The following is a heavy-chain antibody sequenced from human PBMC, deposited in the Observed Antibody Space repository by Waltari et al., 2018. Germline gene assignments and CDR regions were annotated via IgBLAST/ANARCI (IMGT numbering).Heavy chain of an antibody. CDR1: GGSISSGGYY. CDR2: IDYSGST. J-gene: IGHJ4*02. Sequence: QVQLQESGPGLVKPSQTLSLTCTVSGGSISSGGYYWSWIRQHPGKGLEWIGYIDYSGSTYYNPSLKSRVTISVDTSKNQFSLKLSSVTAADTAVYYCARVRQWLVEYYFDYWGQGTLVTVSS. D-gene: IGHD6-19*01. CDR3: ARVRQWLVEYYFDY. V-gene: IGHV4-31*03.